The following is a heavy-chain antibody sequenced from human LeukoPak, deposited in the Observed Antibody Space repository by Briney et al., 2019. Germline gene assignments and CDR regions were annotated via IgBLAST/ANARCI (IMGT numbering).Heavy chain of an antibody. V-gene: IGHV3-23*01. Sequence: GGSLRLSCAASGFTFSSYAMSRVRQAPGKGLEWVSAISGSGGSTYYADSVKGRFTISRDNSKNTLYLQMNSLRAEDTAVYYCAKDSYDYPWSYFDYWGQGTLVTVSS. J-gene: IGHJ4*02. CDR2: ISGSGGST. CDR1: GFTFSSYA. D-gene: IGHD3-16*01. CDR3: AKDSYDYPWSYFDY.